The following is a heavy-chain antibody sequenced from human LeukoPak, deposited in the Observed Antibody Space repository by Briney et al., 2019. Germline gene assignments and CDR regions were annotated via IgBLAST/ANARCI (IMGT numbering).Heavy chain of an antibody. Sequence: GGSLRLSCAASGFTVSSNYMSWVRQAPGKGLEWVSVIYSGGSTYYADSVKGRFTISRNNSKNTLYLQMNSLRAEDTAVYYCARGLYYFDTSGYLYYWGQGTLVTVSS. CDR1: GFTVSSNY. J-gene: IGHJ4*02. CDR2: IYSGGST. CDR3: ARGLYYFDTSGYLYY. D-gene: IGHD3-22*01. V-gene: IGHV3-53*01.